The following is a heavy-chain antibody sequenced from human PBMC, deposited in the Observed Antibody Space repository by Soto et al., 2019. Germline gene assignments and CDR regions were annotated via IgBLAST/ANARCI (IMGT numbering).Heavy chain of an antibody. V-gene: IGHV3-48*01. CDR3: ARDPAAFDI. J-gene: IGHJ3*02. CDR1: GFTFSSYS. CDR2: ISSSSSTI. Sequence: WGSLRLSCAASGFTFSSYSMNWVRQAPGKGLEWVSYISSSSSTIYYADSVKGRFTISRDNAKNSLYLQMNSLRAEDTAVYYCARDPAAFDIWGQGTMVTVSS.